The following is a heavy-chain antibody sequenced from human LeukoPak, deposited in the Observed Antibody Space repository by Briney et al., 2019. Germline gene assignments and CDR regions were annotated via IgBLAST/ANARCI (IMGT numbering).Heavy chain of an antibody. CDR2: ISSNGGST. Sequence: PGGSLRLSCAASGFTFSSYAMHWVRQAPGKGLEYVSAISSNGGSTYYANSVKGRFTISRDNSKNTLYLQMGSLRAEDMAVYYCALLIRDTWGQGTLVTVSS. D-gene: IGHD3-10*01. V-gene: IGHV3-64*01. CDR3: ALLIRDT. CDR1: GFTFSSYA. J-gene: IGHJ4*02.